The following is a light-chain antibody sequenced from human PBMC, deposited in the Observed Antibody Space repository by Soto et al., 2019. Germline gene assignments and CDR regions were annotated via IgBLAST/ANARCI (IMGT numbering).Light chain of an antibody. V-gene: IGLV2-8*01. CDR3: SSFAGGNKGL. J-gene: IGLJ2*01. CDR1: SSDVGGYNY. CDR2: EVS. Sequence: QSALTQPPSASGSPGQSVTISCTGTSSDVGGYNYVSWYQQHPGKAPKLLIYEVSKRPSGVPDRFSGYKSDNTASLTVSGLQAEDEADYYCSSFAGGNKGLFGRGTKLTVL.